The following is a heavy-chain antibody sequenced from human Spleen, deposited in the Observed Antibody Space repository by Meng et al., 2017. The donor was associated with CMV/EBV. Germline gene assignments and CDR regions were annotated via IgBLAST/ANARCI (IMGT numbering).Heavy chain of an antibody. CDR1: GYTFTSYG. D-gene: IGHD3-22*01. Sequence: VRWVQSGSRVKKPWASVKVSCKASGYTFTSYGISWVRQAPGQGLEWMGWISAYNGNTNYAQKLQGRVTMTTDTSTSTAYMELRSLRSDDTAVYYCARRRLSDSSGYYFDYWGQGTLVTVSS. CDR3: ARRRLSDSSGYYFDY. J-gene: IGHJ4*02. V-gene: IGHV1-18*01. CDR2: ISAYNGNT.